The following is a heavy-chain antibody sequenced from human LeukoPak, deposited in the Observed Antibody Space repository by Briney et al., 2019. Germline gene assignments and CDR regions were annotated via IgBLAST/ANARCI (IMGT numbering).Heavy chain of an antibody. V-gene: IGHV1-18*01. Sequence: ASVKVSCKASGYTFTRYGINWVRQAPGQGLEWMGWISAYNGNTNYAQKLQGRVTMTTDTSTSTAYMELRSLRSDDTAVYYCARRSGWYSKGVLYYYYYMDVWGKGTTVTVSS. CDR2: ISAYNGNT. D-gene: IGHD6-19*01. CDR1: GYTFTRYG. CDR3: ARRSGWYSKGVLYYYYYMDV. J-gene: IGHJ6*03.